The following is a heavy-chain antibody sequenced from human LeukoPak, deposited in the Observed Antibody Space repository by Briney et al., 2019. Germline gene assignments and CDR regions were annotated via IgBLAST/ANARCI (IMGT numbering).Heavy chain of an antibody. Sequence: SETLSLTCTVSGGFISSYYWSWIRQPPGRGRGGIGYIYYSRTTEYNPSLKSRVTISADTSKNQFSLKLNSVTAADTAVYYCVRRQWELQYFDLWGRGTLVAVSS. CDR3: VRRQWELQYFDL. J-gene: IGHJ2*01. CDR2: IYYSRTT. D-gene: IGHD1-26*01. V-gene: IGHV4-59*01. CDR1: GGFISSYY.